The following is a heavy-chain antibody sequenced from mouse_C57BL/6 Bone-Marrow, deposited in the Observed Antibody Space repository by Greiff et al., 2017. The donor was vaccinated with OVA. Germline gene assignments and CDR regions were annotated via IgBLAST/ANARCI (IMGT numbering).Heavy chain of an antibody. CDR2: ISNLAYSI. CDR3: ARRDGYYKIDY. Sequence: DVKLVESGGGLVQPGGSLKLSCAASGFTFSDYGLEWVRQAPQKRPEWVAFISNLAYSIYYADTVKGRFTISRENAKNTLYQEMSSLRSEDTAMYYCARRDGYYKIDYWGQGTSVTVSS. V-gene: IGHV5-15*04. J-gene: IGHJ4*01. CDR1: GFTFSDYG. D-gene: IGHD2-3*01.